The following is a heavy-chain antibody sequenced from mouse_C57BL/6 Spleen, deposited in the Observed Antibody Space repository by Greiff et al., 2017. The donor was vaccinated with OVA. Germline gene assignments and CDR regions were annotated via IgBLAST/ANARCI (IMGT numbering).Heavy chain of an antibody. Sequence: VQLQQSVAELVRPGASVKLSCTASGFNIKNTYMHWVKQRPEQGLEWIGRIDPANGNTKYAPKFQGKATITADTSSNTAYLQLSSLTSEDTAIYYGARSPLYDSTGFAYWGQGTLVTVSA. V-gene: IGHV14-3*01. CDR2: IDPANGNT. D-gene: IGHD2-4*01. CDR1: GFNIKNTY. CDR3: ARSPLYDSTGFAY. J-gene: IGHJ3*01.